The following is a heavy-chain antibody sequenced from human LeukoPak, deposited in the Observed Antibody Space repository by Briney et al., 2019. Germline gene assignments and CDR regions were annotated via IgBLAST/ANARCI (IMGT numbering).Heavy chain of an antibody. CDR2: INWNGGST. CDR1: VFMFSTYA. J-gene: IGHJ6*03. CDR3: TRDRRPAYCGGDCSYYYYMDV. D-gene: IGHD2-21*02. V-gene: IGHV3-20*04. Sequence: GGSLRLSCAASVFMFSTYALTWVRQAPGKGLEWVSGINWNGGSTGYADSVKGRFTISRDNAKNSLYLQMNSLRAEDTALYYCTRDRRPAYCGGDCSYYYYMDVWGKGTTVTVSS.